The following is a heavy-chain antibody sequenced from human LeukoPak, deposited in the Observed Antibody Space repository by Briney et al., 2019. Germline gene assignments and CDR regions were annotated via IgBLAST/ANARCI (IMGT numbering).Heavy chain of an antibody. Sequence: GGSLRLSCAASGFTFSDYYMSWIRQAPGKGLEWVSFVSSTGSYTNFAVSVKGRFTISRDNAKSSLHLQMNSLRAEDTAVYYCARVRGDYGGISDYWGQGTLVTVSS. CDR2: VSSTGSYT. CDR1: GFTFSDYY. J-gene: IGHJ4*02. D-gene: IGHD4-23*01. CDR3: ARVRGDYGGISDY. V-gene: IGHV3-11*05.